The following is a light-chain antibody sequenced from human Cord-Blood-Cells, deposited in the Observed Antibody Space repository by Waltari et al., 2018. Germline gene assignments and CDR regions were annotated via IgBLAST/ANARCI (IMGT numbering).Light chain of an antibody. CDR1: TSDVGSDNL. J-gene: IGLJ1*01. V-gene: IGLV2-23*03. CDR3: CSYAGSSTFV. CDR2: EGS. Sequence: QSALTQPASVSGSPGQSPTIPCTGTTSDVGSDNLVSWYQQHPGKDPKLMIYEGSKRPSGVSNRFSGSKSGNTASLTISGLQAEDEADYYCCSYAGSSTFVFGTGTKVTVL.